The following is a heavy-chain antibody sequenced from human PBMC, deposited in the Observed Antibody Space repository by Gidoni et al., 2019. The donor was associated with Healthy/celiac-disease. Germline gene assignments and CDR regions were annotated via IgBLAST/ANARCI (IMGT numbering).Heavy chain of an antibody. CDR3: AKDIAAAGPRYYYGMDV. J-gene: IGHJ6*02. Sequence: EVPTLAPGGGLVHPGVSLRLTCAAAGFILRTHAMSWVRQAPGKGLEWVSAIRGSGGSTYYADYVKGRFTIARDNSKITLYLQMNNLRAEDTSVYYCAKDIAAAGPRYYYGMDVWGQGTTVTVSS. CDR2: IRGSGGST. D-gene: IGHD6-13*01. V-gene: IGHV3-23*01. CDR1: GFILRTHA.